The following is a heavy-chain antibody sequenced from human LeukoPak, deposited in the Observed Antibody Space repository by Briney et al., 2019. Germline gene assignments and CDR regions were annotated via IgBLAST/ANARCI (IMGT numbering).Heavy chain of an antibody. J-gene: IGHJ6*03. CDR1: GYTFTSYG. CDR3: ARLGGSYYGSYYYYYYMDV. D-gene: IGHD1-26*01. Sequence: ASVKVSCKASGYTFTSYGISWVRQAPGQGLEWMGWISAYNGNTNYAQKLQGRVTMTTDTSTSTAYMELRSLRSDDTAVYYCARLGGSYYGSYYYYYYMDVWGKGTTVTVFS. CDR2: ISAYNGNT. V-gene: IGHV1-18*01.